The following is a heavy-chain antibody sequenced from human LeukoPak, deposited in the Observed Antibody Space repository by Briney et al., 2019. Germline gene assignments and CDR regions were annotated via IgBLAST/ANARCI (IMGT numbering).Heavy chain of an antibody. Sequence: GGSLRLSCAASGLTFSRYAMHWVRQAPGKGLEWVSAISGSGGSTYYADSVKGRFTISRDNSKNTLYLQMNSLRAEDTAVYYCAKLSVYYDSSGPLDDAFDIWGQGTMVTVSS. J-gene: IGHJ3*02. V-gene: IGHV3-23*01. D-gene: IGHD3-22*01. CDR2: ISGSGGST. CDR1: GLTFSRYA. CDR3: AKLSVYYDSSGPLDDAFDI.